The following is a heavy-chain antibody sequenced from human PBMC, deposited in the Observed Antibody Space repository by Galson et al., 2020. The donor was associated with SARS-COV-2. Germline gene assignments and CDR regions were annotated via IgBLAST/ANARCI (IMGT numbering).Heavy chain of an antibody. CDR1: GFSFSDYW. Sequence: TGGSLRLSCAVSGFSFSDYWMSWVRQAPGKGLEWVGRTRKKANSYTTEYAASVKGRFTISRDDSKNSLYLQMNSLKTEDTAVYYCAREWRIVGPTTSYYYGMDVWGQGTTVTVSS. V-gene: IGHV3-72*01. CDR2: TRKKANSYTT. D-gene: IGHD1-26*01. CDR3: AREWRIVGPTTSYYYGMDV. J-gene: IGHJ6*02.